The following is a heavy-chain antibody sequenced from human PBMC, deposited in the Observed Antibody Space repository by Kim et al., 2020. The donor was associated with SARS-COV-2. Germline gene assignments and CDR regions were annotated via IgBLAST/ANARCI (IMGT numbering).Heavy chain of an antibody. CDR1: GYTFTSYG. Sequence: ASVKVSCKASGYTFTSYGISWVRQAPGQGLEWMGWISAYNGNTNYAQKLQDRVTMTTDTSTSTAYMELRSLRSDDTAVYYCARDVLRYFDWLLYPNYYYYYGMDVWGQGTTVTVSS. D-gene: IGHD3-9*01. CDR2: ISAYNGNT. J-gene: IGHJ6*02. CDR3: ARDVLRYFDWLLYPNYYYYYGMDV. V-gene: IGHV1-18*01.